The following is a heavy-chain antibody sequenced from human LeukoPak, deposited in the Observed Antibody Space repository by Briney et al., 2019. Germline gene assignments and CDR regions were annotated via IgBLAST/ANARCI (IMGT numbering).Heavy chain of an antibody. CDR2: IYSGGTT. V-gene: IGHV3-53*01. Sequence: PGGSLRPSCAASGFSVSSNFMSWVRQAPGKGLEWVSVIYSGGTTYYADSVKGRFTISRDNSKNTLSLQMNSLRAEDTAVYYCARDGYGNNYMDVWGKGTTVTVSS. D-gene: IGHD1/OR15-1a*01. CDR1: GFSVSSNF. J-gene: IGHJ6*03. CDR3: ARDGYGNNYMDV.